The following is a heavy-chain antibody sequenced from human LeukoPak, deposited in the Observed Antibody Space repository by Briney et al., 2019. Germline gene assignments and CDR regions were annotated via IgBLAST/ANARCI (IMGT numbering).Heavy chain of an antibody. Sequence: SVKVSCKASGGTFSSYAISWVRQAPGQGLEWMGGIIPIFGTANYAQKFQGRVTITADESASTAYMELSSLRSEDTAVYYCARRPGSNSPTDPDVWGQGTTVTVSS. CDR1: GGTFSSYA. J-gene: IGHJ6*02. V-gene: IGHV1-69*13. CDR3: ARRPGSNSPTDPDV. CDR2: IIPIFGTA. D-gene: IGHD3-10*01.